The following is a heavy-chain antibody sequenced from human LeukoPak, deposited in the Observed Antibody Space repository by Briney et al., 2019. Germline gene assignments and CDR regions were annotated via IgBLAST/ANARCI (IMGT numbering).Heavy chain of an antibody. J-gene: IGHJ4*02. CDR3: ARGSRGNFDY. D-gene: IGHD4-23*01. CDR2: ISSNNNYI. CDR1: EFTFSSYT. V-gene: IGHV3-21*01. Sequence: GGSLRLSCAASEFTFSSYTMNWVRQAPGKGLEWVSSISSNNNYIYYADSVKGRFTISRDNAKNSLYLQMNSLRAEDTAVYYCARGSRGNFDYWGQGTLVTVSS.